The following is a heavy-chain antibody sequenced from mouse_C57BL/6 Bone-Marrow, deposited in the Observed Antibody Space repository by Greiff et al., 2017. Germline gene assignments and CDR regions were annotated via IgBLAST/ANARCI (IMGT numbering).Heavy chain of an antibody. D-gene: IGHD1-1*01. V-gene: IGHV6-3*01. J-gene: IGHJ2*01. CDR1: GFTFSNYW. CDR2: IRLKSDNYAT. CDR3: TGYYGSSYVGY. Sequence: EVKLMESGGGLVQPGGSMKLSCVASGFTFSNYWMNWVRQSPEKGLEWVAQIRLKSDNYATHYAESVKGRFTISRDDSKSSVYLQMSTVGAEDTGIYCYTGYYGSSYVGYWGQGTTLTVSS.